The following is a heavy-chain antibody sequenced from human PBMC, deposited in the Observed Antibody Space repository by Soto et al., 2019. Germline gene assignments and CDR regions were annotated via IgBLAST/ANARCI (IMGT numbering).Heavy chain of an antibody. CDR3: ARLPKGSLVTA. CDR1: GLRFSEHS. D-gene: IGHD2-21*02. J-gene: IGHJ4*02. CDR2: ISSNSEKT. V-gene: IGHV3-48*02. Sequence: VVLVESGGGLVSPGGSLRLSCVASGLRFSEHSMNWVRQAPGKGLQWISYISSNSEKTYYADSVKGRFTVSRDNAKNALFLQMNSLRDDDTATYYCARLPKGSLVTAWGQGARVTVSS.